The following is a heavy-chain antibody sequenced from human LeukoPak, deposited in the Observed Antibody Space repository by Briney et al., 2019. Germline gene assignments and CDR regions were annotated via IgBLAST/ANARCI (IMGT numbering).Heavy chain of an antibody. D-gene: IGHD5-24*01. J-gene: IGHJ6*02. CDR2: ISYDGSNK. CDR3: AREMAAGTYYYYGMDV. CDR1: GFTFSGYA. V-gene: IGHV3-30-3*01. Sequence: GRSLRLSCAASGFTFSGYAMHWVRQAPGKGLEWVAVISYDGSNKYYADSVKGRFTISRDNSKNTLYLQMNSLRAEDTAVYYCAREMAAGTYYYYGMDVWGQGTTVTVSS.